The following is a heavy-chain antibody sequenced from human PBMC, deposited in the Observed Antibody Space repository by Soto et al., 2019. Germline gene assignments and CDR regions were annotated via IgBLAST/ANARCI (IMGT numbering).Heavy chain of an antibody. D-gene: IGHD6-19*01. Sequence: QVQLVESGGGVVQPGRSLRLSCAASGFTFSSYGMNWVRQAPGKGLEWVAVIWYDGSNKYYADSVKGRFTISRDNSKNTLYLQMNSLRAVDTAVYYCARTKAVAAKTQYYFDYWGQGTLVTVSS. V-gene: IGHV3-33*01. CDR2: IWYDGSNK. J-gene: IGHJ4*02. CDR1: GFTFSSYG. CDR3: ARTKAVAAKTQYYFDY.